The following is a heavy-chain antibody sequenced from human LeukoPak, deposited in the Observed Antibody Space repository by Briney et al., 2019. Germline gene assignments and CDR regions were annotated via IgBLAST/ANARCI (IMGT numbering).Heavy chain of an antibody. Sequence: GESLRLSCAASRFTFSSYGMHWVRQAPGKGLEWVAFIRYDGSNKFYADSVKGRFTISRDNSKNTLYLQVNSPRAEDRAMYYCEANFWSGYYGPWGQGTLVTVSS. CDR3: EANFWSGYYGP. D-gene: IGHD3-3*01. CDR1: RFTFSSYG. CDR2: IRYDGSNK. J-gene: IGHJ5*02. V-gene: IGHV3-30*02.